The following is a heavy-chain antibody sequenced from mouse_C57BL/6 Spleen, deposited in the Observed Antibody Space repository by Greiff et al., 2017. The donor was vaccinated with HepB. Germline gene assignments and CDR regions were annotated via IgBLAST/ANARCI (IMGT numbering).Heavy chain of an antibody. J-gene: IGHJ1*03. CDR1: GYTFTSYW. CDR2: IYPGSGST. D-gene: IGHD2-3*01. CDR3: ARLGWLLRYFDV. V-gene: IGHV1-55*01. Sequence: QVQLQQPGAELVKPGASVKMSCKASGYTFTSYWITWVKQRPGQGLEWIGDIYPGSGSTNYNEKFKGKATLTVDTSSSTSYRQRSSLTSEDSAVYYGARLGWLLRYFDVWGTGTTVTVSS.